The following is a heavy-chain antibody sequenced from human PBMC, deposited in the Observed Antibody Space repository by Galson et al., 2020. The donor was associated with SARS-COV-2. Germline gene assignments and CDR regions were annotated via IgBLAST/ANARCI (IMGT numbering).Heavy chain of an antibody. CDR2: ISSSSASI. Sequence: GESLKISCAASGFTFSSYSFNWVRQAPGKGLEWVSYISSSSASIHYADSVKGRFTISRDNAKNSLYLQMNSLRDADTAIYYCALSSCSGGSCYRDALDFWGQGTLVTVSS. V-gene: IGHV3-48*02. CDR3: ALSSCSGGSCYRDALDF. J-gene: IGHJ4*02. CDR1: GFTFSSYS. D-gene: IGHD2-15*01.